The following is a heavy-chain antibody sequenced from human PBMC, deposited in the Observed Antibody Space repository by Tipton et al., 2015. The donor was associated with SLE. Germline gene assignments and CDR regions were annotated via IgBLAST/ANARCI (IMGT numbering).Heavy chain of an antibody. V-gene: IGHV3-7*01. D-gene: IGHD4/OR15-4a*01. CDR1: GFTFSTYW. CDR2: IKHDGSEK. CDR3: ARDPHFGGFDI. Sequence: GSLRLSCAASGFTFSTYWMTWVRQAPGKGLECVALIKHDGSEKFYVDSVKGRFTISRNNTENSVYLQMNSLRAEDTAVYYCARDPHFGGFDIWGQGTVVTVSS. J-gene: IGHJ3*02.